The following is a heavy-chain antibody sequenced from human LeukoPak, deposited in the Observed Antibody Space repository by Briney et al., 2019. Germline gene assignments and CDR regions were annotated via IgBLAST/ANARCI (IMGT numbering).Heavy chain of an antibody. Sequence: SQTLSLTCAISGDSVSSNSTAWNWIRQSPSRGLEWLGRTYYRSKWYNDYAVSVKSRITINPDTSKNQFSLQLNSVTPEDTAVYYCAREIRGGSYYGFWSNFDYWGQGTLVTVSS. D-gene: IGHD1-26*01. CDR3: AREIRGGSYYGFWSNFDY. CDR1: GDSVSSNSTA. V-gene: IGHV6-1*01. CDR2: TYYRSKWYN. J-gene: IGHJ4*02.